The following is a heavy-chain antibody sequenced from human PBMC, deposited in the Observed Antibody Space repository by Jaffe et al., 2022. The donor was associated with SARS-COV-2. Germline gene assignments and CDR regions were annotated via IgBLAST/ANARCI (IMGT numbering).Heavy chain of an antibody. J-gene: IGHJ5*02. CDR2: ISSGGSTR. CDR3: ARDRSNVVVVAAFGWFDP. D-gene: IGHD2-15*01. CDR1: GFTFRDYH. Sequence: QVQLVESGGGLVKPGGSLRLSCAASGFTFRDYHMSWIRQAPGKGLEWVSYISSGGSTRYYADSVKGRFTISRDNAKNSLYLQINSLRGEDTAVYYCARDRSNVVVVAAFGWFDPWGQGTLVTVSS. V-gene: IGHV3-11*01.